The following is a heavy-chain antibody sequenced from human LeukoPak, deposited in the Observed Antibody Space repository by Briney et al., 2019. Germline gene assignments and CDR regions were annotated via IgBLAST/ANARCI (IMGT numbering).Heavy chain of an antibody. CDR1: GGSFSGYY. D-gene: IGHD3-22*01. J-gene: IGHJ4*02. CDR3: ARGATMIVVAYYFDY. Sequence: SETLSLACAVYGGSFSGYYWSWIRQPPGKGLEWIGGINHSGSTNYNPYLKSRVTISVDTSKNQFSLKLSSVTAADTAVYYCARGATMIVVAYYFDYWGQGTLVTVSS. V-gene: IGHV4-34*01. CDR2: INHSGST.